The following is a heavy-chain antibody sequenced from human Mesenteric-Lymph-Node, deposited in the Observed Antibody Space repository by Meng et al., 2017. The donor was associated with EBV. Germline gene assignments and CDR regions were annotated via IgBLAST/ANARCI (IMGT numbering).Heavy chain of an antibody. CDR3: VRSRGWTQVEWFDP. CDR1: GGSISTTNYY. Sequence: QLQPQEAGSRFVKPSETLSLPCTVSGGSISTTNYYWSWVRQPPGKGLEWLGGIYYSGITYYNPSLTSRVDLSVDTSKNRFSLKLLSLTTEDTAVYFCVRSRGWTQVEWFDPWGPGILVTVSS. V-gene: IGHV4-39*01. J-gene: IGHJ5*02. CDR2: IYYSGIT. D-gene: IGHD3/OR15-3a*01.